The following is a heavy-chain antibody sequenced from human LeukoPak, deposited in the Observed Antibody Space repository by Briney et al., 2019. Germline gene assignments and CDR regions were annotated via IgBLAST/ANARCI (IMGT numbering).Heavy chain of an antibody. Sequence: QPGGSLRLSCAASGFTFSSYAMTWVRQAPGKGLEWVSAISGSGGSTYYADSVKGRFTISRDNSKNTLYLQMNSLRAEDTAVYYCAKDATSPRVVVVAATAFDYWGQGTLVTVSS. CDR2: ISGSGGST. J-gene: IGHJ4*02. D-gene: IGHD2-15*01. CDR3: AKDATSPRVVVVAATAFDY. V-gene: IGHV3-23*01. CDR1: GFTFSSYA.